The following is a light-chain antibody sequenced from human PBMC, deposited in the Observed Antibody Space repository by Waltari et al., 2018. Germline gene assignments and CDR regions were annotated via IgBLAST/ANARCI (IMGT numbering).Light chain of an antibody. CDR2: RNN. CDR3: TAWDSSLSAVV. V-gene: IGLV10-54*01. CDR1: SNNVGDQG. Sequence: QAGLTQPPSVSKGLRQTATLTCTGNSNNVGDQGAAWLQQHQGHPPKLLFYRNNNRPSGISERLSASRSGNTASLTITGLQPEDDADYYCTAWDSSLSAVVFGGGTKLTVL. J-gene: IGLJ2*01.